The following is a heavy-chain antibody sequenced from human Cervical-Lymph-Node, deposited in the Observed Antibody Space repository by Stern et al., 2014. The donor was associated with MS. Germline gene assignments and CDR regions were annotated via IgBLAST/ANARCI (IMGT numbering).Heavy chain of an antibody. J-gene: IGHJ4*02. V-gene: IGHV7-4-1*02. CDR3: ARVKPAAILDY. CDR1: GYTFTRNA. D-gene: IGHD2-2*01. CDR2: IHTNPGNA. Sequence: QVQLVQSGSEVKKPGASVKVSCKASGYTFTRNAMNWVRQAPGQRLEWMGWIHTNPGNATYAQGFTGRLVFSLATSVSTPYLQISSLKADDTAIYYCARVKPAAILDYWGQGTLVAVSS.